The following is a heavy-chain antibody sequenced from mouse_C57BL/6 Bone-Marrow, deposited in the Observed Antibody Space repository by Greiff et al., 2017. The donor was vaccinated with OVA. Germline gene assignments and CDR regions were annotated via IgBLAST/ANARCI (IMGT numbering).Heavy chain of an antibody. J-gene: IGHJ2*01. D-gene: IGHD3-3*01. Sequence: EVQLVESGGDLVKPGGSLKLSCAASGFTFSSYGMSWVRQTPDKRLEWVATISSGGSYTYYPDSVKGRFTISRDNGKNTLYRQMSSLKSEDTAMYYCARHLGGPLDHYFDYWGQGTTLTVSS. CDR1: GFTFSSYG. V-gene: IGHV5-6*01. CDR3: ARHLGGPLDHYFDY. CDR2: ISSGGSYT.